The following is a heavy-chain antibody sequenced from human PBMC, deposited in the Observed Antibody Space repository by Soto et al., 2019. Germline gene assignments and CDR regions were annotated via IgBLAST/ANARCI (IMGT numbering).Heavy chain of an antibody. J-gene: IGHJ4*02. CDR3: ARGHRDSRLRFLEWLLWNDY. CDR1: GFTFSSYW. V-gene: IGHV3-7*05. CDR2: IKQDGSEK. Sequence: GGSLRLSCAASGFTFSSYWMSWVRQAPGKGLEWVANIKQDGSEKYYVDSVKGRFTVSRDNAKNSLYLQMNSLRAEDTAVYYCARGHRDSRLRFLEWLLWNDYWGQGTLVTVSS. D-gene: IGHD3-3*01.